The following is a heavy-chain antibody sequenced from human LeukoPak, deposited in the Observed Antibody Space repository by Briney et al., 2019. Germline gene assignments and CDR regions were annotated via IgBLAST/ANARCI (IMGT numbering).Heavy chain of an antibody. CDR2: IIPILGTA. CDR3: ARVTVREPSGWYPWYFDL. J-gene: IGHJ2*01. Sequence: ASVKVSCKASGGTFSSYAISWVRQAPGQGLEWMGGIIPILGTANYAQKFQGRVTITADKSTSTAYMELSSLRSEDTAVYYCARVTVREPSGWYPWYFDLWGRGTLVTVSS. V-gene: IGHV1-69*10. D-gene: IGHD6-19*01. CDR1: GGTFSSYA.